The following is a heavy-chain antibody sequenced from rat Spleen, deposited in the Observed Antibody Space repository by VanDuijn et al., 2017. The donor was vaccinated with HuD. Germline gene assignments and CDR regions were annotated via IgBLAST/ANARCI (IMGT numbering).Heavy chain of an antibody. V-gene: IGHV5-25*01. Sequence: EVQLVESDGGLVQPGRSLKLSCAASGFTFSDYYMAWVRQAPTKGLEWVTTISTGGGNTYYRDSVKGRFTISRDNAKNTLYLQMDSLRSEDTATYYCARRSGGVPDYWGQGVMVTVSS. CDR1: GFTFSDYY. CDR2: ISTGGGNT. J-gene: IGHJ2*01. CDR3: ARRSGGVPDY. D-gene: IGHD4-3*01.